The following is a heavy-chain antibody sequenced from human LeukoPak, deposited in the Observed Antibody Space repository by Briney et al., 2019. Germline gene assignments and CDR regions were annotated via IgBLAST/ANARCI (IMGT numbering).Heavy chain of an antibody. CDR2: ISSSSSYT. CDR3: ARNREQQLVLDY. J-gene: IGHJ4*02. Sequence: GGSLRLSCAASGFTFSDYYMSWIRQAPGKGLEWVSYISSSSSYTNYADSMKGRFTISRDNAKNSLYLQMNSLRAEDTAVYYCARNREQQLVLDYWGQGTLVTVSS. V-gene: IGHV3-11*03. D-gene: IGHD6-13*01. CDR1: GFTFSDYY.